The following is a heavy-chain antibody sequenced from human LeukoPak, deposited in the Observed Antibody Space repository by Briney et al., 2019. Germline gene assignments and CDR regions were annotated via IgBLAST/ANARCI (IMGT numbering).Heavy chain of an antibody. J-gene: IGHJ5*02. Sequence: PSETLSLTCTVSGDSISSYYWSWIRQPPGKGLEWIGYIFYSGSTNHNPSLESRVTISVDTSKNQFSLKLSSVTAADTAVYYCATQGYSGYDEGPFDPWGQGTLVTVSS. V-gene: IGHV4-59*08. CDR2: IFYSGST. CDR1: GDSISSYY. D-gene: IGHD5-12*01. CDR3: ATQGYSGYDEGPFDP.